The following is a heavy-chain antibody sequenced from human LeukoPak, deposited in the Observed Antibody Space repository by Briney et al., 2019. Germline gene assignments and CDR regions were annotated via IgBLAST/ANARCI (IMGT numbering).Heavy chain of an antibody. V-gene: IGHV3-7*01. CDR3: ARGPVDTAMDYGGVPDY. D-gene: IGHD5-18*01. J-gene: IGHJ4*02. CDR2: IKQDGSEK. CDR1: GFSFSSYW. Sequence: GGSLRLSCAASGFSFSSYWMSWVRQAPGKGLEWVANIKQDGSEKFHVDSVKGRFTISRDNAKNSLYLEMNSLRAEDTAVYYCARGPVDTAMDYGGVPDYWGQGTLVTVSS.